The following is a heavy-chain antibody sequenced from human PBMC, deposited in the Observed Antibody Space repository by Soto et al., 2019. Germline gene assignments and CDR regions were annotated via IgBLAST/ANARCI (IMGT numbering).Heavy chain of an antibody. Sequence: EVQLVESGGDLVQPGRSLRLSCTASGFTFGDYAISWFRQAPGKGLEWVGFIRSKAYGGTTEYAASVKGRFTISRDDSKSIAYLQMNSLKTEDTAVYYCTRGGSKPRGLLYQLPQGYYFAYWGQGTLVTVAS. V-gene: IGHV3-49*03. CDR2: IRSKAYGGTT. D-gene: IGHD2-2*01. J-gene: IGHJ4*02. CDR1: GFTFGDYA. CDR3: TRGGSKPRGLLYQLPQGYYFAY.